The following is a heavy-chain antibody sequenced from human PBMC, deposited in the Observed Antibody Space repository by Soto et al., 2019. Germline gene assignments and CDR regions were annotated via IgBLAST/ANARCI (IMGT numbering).Heavy chain of an antibody. CDR1: GFTFNKYS. Sequence: GVSLRLSCAASGFTFNKYSMNWVRQAPGKGLEWVATISNTGGSTYYADSVKGRFTISRDNSKNTLYLQMNSLRVEDTAVYYCAKDRLAGNFDYWGQGTQVTVSS. CDR3: AKDRLAGNFDY. J-gene: IGHJ4*02. V-gene: IGHV3-23*01. CDR2: ISNTGGST.